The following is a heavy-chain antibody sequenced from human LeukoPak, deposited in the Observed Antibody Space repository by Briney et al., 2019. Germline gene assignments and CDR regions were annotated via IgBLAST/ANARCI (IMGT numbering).Heavy chain of an antibody. CDR3: ARPGSYYDSSGYPDY. D-gene: IGHD3-22*01. Sequence: SGGSLRLSCAASGFTFSSYAMSWVRQAPGKGLEWVSAISGSGFSTDYADSVKGRFTISRDNSKNTLYLQMNSLRAEDTAVYYCARPGSYYDSSGYPDYWAREPWSPSPQ. CDR2: ISGSGFST. V-gene: IGHV3-23*01. CDR1: GFTFSSYA. J-gene: IGHJ4*02.